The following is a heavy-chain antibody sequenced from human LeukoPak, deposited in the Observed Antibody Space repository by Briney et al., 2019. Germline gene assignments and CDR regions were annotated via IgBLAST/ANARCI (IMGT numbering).Heavy chain of an antibody. CDR3: TTSKAYYDFWSGPVNWFDP. V-gene: IGHV3-15*01. Sequence: PGGSLRLSCAASGFTFSNAWMSWVRQAPGKGLEWVGRIKSKTDGGTTDYAAPVKGRFTISRDDSKNTLYLQMNSLKTEDTAVYYCTTSKAYYDFWSGPVNWFDPWGQGTLVTVSS. CDR1: GFTFSNAW. CDR2: IKSKTDGGTT. J-gene: IGHJ5*02. D-gene: IGHD3-3*01.